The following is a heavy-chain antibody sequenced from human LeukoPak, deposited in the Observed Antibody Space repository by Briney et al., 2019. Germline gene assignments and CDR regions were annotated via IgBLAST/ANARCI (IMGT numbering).Heavy chain of an antibody. D-gene: IGHD3-9*01. CDR3: ARHGSRLRYFDSSGFDP. V-gene: IGHV4-34*01. Sequence: SETLSLTCAVYGGSFSGYYWSWIRQPPGKGLEWIGEINHSGSTNYNPSLKSRVTISVDTSKNQFSLKLSSVTAADTAVYYCARHGSRLRYFDSSGFDPWGQGTLVTVSS. CDR2: INHSGST. CDR1: GGSFSGYY. J-gene: IGHJ5*02.